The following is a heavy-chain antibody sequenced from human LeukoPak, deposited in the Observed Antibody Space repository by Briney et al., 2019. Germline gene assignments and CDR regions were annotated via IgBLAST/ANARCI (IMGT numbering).Heavy chain of an antibody. Sequence: ASVKVSCKASGYTFTSYYMHWVRQAPGQGLEWMGIINPSGGSTSYAQKFQGRVTMTEDTSTDTAYMELSSLRSEDTAVYYCATGTDYYDSSGYFGYWGQGTLVTVSS. V-gene: IGHV1-46*01. J-gene: IGHJ4*02. CDR1: GYTFTSYY. D-gene: IGHD3-22*01. CDR2: INPSGGST. CDR3: ATGTDYYDSSGYFGY.